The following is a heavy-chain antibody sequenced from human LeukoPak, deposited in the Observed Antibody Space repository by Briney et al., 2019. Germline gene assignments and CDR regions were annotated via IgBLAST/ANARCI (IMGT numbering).Heavy chain of an antibody. CDR2: ITGNGDST. CDR3: AKRSGYFDY. V-gene: IGHV3-23*01. Sequence: GGSLRLSCAASGFTFSTYAMSWVRQAPGKGLEWVSAITGNGDSTNYADSVKGRFTISRDNSKNTLYLQMNSLRAEDTAVYYCAKRSGYFDYWGQGTLVTVSS. CDR1: GFTFSTYA. J-gene: IGHJ4*02.